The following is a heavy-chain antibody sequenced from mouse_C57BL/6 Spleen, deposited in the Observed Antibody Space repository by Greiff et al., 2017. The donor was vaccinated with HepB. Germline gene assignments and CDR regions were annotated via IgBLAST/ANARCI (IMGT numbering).Heavy chain of an antibody. CDR2: IYPSDSET. V-gene: IGHV1-61*01. CDR1: GYTFTSYW. CDR3: ARGEFITTVVAFDY. Sequence: QVHVKQSGAELVRPGSSVKLSCKASGYTFTSYWMDWVKQRPGQGLEWIGNIYPSDSETHYNQKFKDKATLTVDKSSSTAYMQLSSLTSEDSAVYYCARGEFITTVVAFDYWGQGTTLTVSS. D-gene: IGHD1-1*01. J-gene: IGHJ2*01.